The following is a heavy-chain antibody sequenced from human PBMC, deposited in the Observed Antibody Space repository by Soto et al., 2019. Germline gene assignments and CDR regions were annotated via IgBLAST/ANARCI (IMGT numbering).Heavy chain of an antibody. J-gene: IGHJ6*02. CDR1: GFTFSNAW. V-gene: IGHV3-15*07. CDR3: TTDHPPYYDFWSGYWGYYYGMDV. D-gene: IGHD3-3*01. CDR2: IKSKTDGGTT. Sequence: GGSLRLSCAASGFTFSNAWMNWVRQAPGKGLEWVGRIKSKTDGGTTDYAAPVKGRFTISRDDSKNTLYLQTNSLKTEDTAVYYCTTDHPPYYDFWSGYWGYYYGMDVWGQGTTVTVS.